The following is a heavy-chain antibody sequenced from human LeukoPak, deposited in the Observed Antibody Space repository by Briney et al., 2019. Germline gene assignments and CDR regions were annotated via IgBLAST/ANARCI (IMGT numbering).Heavy chain of an antibody. CDR2: IYPGDSDT. CDR1: GYSFTNYW. CDR3: ARLPSLVRGVVALDI. J-gene: IGHJ3*02. V-gene: IGHV5-51*01. Sequence: PGESLKISCKGSGYSFTNYWIGWVRQMPGKGLEWMGIIYPGDSDTRYSPSFQAHITISADKSISTAYLQWSSLKASDTAMYYCARLPSLVRGVVALDIWGQGTMVTVSS. D-gene: IGHD3-10*01.